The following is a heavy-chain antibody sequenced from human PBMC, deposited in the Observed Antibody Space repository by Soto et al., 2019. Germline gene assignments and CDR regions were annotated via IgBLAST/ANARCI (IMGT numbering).Heavy chain of an antibody. V-gene: IGHV3-30-3*01. D-gene: IGHD6-13*01. CDR2: ISYDGSNK. CDR1: GFTFSSYA. CDR3: ARDRWGSSSPKYYFDY. Sequence: QVQLVESGGGVVQPGRSLRLSCAASGFTFSSYAMHWVRQAPGKGLEWVAVISYDGSNKYYADSVKGRFTISRDNSKNTLYLQMISLRAEDTAGYYCARDRWGSSSPKYYFDYWGQGTLVTVSS. J-gene: IGHJ4*02.